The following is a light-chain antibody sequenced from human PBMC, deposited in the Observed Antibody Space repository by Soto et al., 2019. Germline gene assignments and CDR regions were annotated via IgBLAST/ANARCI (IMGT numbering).Light chain of an antibody. CDR3: QQYNNWPRT. CDR1: QSVSSN. CDR2: GAS. V-gene: IGKV3-15*01. J-gene: IGKJ1*01. Sequence: EIVMTQSPVTLSVSPGERATLSCRASQSVSSNLAWFQQKPGQAPRLLIYGASTRAIGTPAKFSGSGSGTEFTLTIRGLQSEDLAVYYCQQYNNWPRTFGQGTKVDIK.